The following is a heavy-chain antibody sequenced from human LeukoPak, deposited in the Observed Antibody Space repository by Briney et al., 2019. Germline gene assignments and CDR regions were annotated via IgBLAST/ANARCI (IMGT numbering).Heavy chain of an antibody. CDR1: GFTFSSYE. CDR3: AELGITMIGGV. CDR2: ISSSGSTI. V-gene: IGHV3-48*03. D-gene: IGHD3-10*02. J-gene: IGHJ6*04. Sequence: QPGGSLRLSCAASGFTFSSYEMNWVRHAPGKGLGWVSYISSSGSTIYYADSVKGRFTISRDNAKNSLYLQMNSLRAEDTAVYYCAELGITMIGGVWGKGTTVTISS.